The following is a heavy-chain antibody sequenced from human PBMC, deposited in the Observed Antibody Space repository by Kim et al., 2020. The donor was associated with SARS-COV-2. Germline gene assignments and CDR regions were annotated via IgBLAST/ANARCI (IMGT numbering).Heavy chain of an antibody. J-gene: IGHJ4*02. CDR3: AGGPERIYSNYLKY. Sequence: AQKFQGRVTMTRDTSTSTVYMELSSLRSEDTAVYYCAGGPERIYSNYLKYWGQGTLVTVSS. D-gene: IGHD4-4*01. V-gene: IGHV1-46*01.